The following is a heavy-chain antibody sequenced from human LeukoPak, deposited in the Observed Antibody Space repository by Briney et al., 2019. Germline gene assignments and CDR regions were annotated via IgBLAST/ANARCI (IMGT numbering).Heavy chain of an antibody. CDR2: ISGSGGST. CDR1: GFTFSSYA. J-gene: IGHJ4*02. Sequence: GGSLRLSCAASGFTFSSYAMSWVRQAPGKGLEWVSAISGSGGSTYYADSVKGRFTISRDNAKNSLYLQVSSLRVEDTAVYYCARLAKYFYGSETYYFFEHWGQGTPVTASS. CDR3: ARLAKYFYGSETYYFFEH. V-gene: IGHV3-23*01. D-gene: IGHD3-10*01.